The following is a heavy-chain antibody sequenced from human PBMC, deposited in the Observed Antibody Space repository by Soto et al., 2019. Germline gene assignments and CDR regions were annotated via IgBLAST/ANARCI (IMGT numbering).Heavy chain of an antibody. CDR2: ISYDGSNK. CDR1: GFTFSSYG. J-gene: IGHJ6*02. D-gene: IGHD6-19*01. CDR3: AKDLSQQWLAYYYYGMDV. V-gene: IGHV3-30*18. Sequence: LRLSCAASGFTFSSYGMHWVRQAPGKGLEWVAVISYDGSNKYYADSVKGRFTISRDNSKNTLYLQMNSLRAEDTAVYYCAKDLSQQWLAYYYYGMDVWGQGTTVTVSS.